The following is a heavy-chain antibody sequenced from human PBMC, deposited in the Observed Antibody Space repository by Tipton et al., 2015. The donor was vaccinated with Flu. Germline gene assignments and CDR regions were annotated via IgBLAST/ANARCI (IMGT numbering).Heavy chain of an antibody. CDR3: ARDRNSKESWFDP. V-gene: IGHV3-21*04. CDR2: ISSSSSYI. Sequence: SLRLSCAASGFSFRGYVMSWVRQAPGKGLEWVSSISSSSSYIYYADSIKGRFTISRDNAKNSLYLQMNSLRAEDTAVYYCARDRNSKESWFDPWGQGTLVTVSS. CDR1: GFSFRGYV. D-gene: IGHD4-11*01. J-gene: IGHJ5*02.